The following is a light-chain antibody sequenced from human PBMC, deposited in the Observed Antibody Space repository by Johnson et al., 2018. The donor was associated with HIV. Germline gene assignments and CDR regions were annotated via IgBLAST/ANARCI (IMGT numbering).Light chain of an antibody. CDR1: SSNIGNNY. V-gene: IGLV1-51*02. CDR3: GTWDSSLSAPWV. J-gene: IGLJ1*01. Sequence: QSVLTQPPSVSAAPGQKVTISCSGSSSNIGNNYVSWYQQLPGTAPQLLIYENNKRPSGIPDRFSGSKSGTSATLGINGLQTGDEADYYCGTWDSSLSAPWVFGTGTKVTVL. CDR2: ENN.